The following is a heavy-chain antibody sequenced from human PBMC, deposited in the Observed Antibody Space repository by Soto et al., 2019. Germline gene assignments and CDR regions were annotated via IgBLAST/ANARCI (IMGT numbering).Heavy chain of an antibody. CDR3: ARGVTLVRGVIHTPYFDY. Sequence: SSEILSLTCTVSSAPVSSTTYTLGWIRQPPGKGLEWIGKINNSGSTNYNPSLKSRVTISVDTSKNQFSLKLSSVTAADTAVYYCARGVTLVRGVIHTPYFDYWGQGALVTGLL. CDR1: SAPVSSTTYT. V-gene: IGHV4-39*07. D-gene: IGHD3-10*01. CDR2: INNSGST. J-gene: IGHJ4*02.